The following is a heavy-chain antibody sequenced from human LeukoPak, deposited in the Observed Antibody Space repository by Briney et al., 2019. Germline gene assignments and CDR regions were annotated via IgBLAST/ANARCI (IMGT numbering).Heavy chain of an antibody. CDR3: AREPDGPKYHDFWSDYYYYGMDV. V-gene: IGHV1-46*01. CDR1: GYTFTSYY. CDR2: INPSGGST. D-gene: IGHD3-3*01. J-gene: IGHJ6*02. Sequence: ASVKVSCKASGYTFTSYYMHWVRQAPGQGLEWMGIINPSGGSTSYAQKFQGRVTMTRDTSTSTVYMELSSLRSEDTAVYYCAREPDGPKYHDFWSDYYYYGMDVWGQGTTVTVSS.